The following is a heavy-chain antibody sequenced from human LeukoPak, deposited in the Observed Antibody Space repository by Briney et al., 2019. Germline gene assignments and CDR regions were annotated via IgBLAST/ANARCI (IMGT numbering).Heavy chain of an antibody. J-gene: IGHJ4*02. V-gene: IGHV4-59*01. D-gene: IGHD7-27*01. CDR2: IYYSGST. CDR3: ARGSTGAWDY. Sequence: SETLSLTCTVSGGSISSDYWSWIRQPPGKGLEWIGYIYYSGSTNYNPSLKSRVTISVDTSKSPLSLKMNSVTAADTAVYFCARGSTGAWDYWGQGTLVTVSS. CDR1: GGSISSDY.